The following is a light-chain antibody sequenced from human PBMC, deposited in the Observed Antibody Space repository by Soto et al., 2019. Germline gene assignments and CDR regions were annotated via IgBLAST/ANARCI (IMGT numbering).Light chain of an antibody. V-gene: IGLV2-14*01. CDR3: CSYAGSYV. CDR2: DVS. Sequence: QSALTQPASVSGSPGQSITISCTGTSSDVGGYNYVSWYQQHPGKATKLMIYDVSNRPSGVSYRFSGSKSGNTASLTFSVLQAEDEADYYCCSYAGSYVFGTGTKVTVL. CDR1: SSDVGGYNY. J-gene: IGLJ1*01.